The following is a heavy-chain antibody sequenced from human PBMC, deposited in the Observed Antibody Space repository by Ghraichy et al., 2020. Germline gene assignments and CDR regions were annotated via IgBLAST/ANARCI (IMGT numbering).Heavy chain of an antibody. V-gene: IGHV1-24*01. J-gene: IGHJ6*02. CDR2: FDPEDGET. CDR3: ATGPWPPGPPHYYYGMDV. CDR1: GYTLTELS. Sequence: ASVKVSCKVSGYTLTELSMHWVRQAPGKGLEWMGGFDPEDGETIYAQKFQGRVTMTEDTSTDTAYMELSSLRSEDTAVYYCATGPWPPGPPHYYYGMDVWGQGTTVTVSS.